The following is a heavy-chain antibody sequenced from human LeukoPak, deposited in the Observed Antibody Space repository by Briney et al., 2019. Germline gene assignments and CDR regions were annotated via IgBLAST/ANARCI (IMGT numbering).Heavy chain of an antibody. D-gene: IGHD6-13*01. J-gene: IGHJ1*01. CDR3: ARAVAAAGTVYLQH. CDR1: GGSISSYY. Sequence: PSETLSLTCTVSGGSISSYYWSWIRQPPGKGLEWIGYIYYSGSTNYNPSLKSRVTISVDTSKNQFSLKLSSVTAADTAVYYCARAVAAAGTVYLQHWGQGTLVTVSS. V-gene: IGHV4-59*01. CDR2: IYYSGST.